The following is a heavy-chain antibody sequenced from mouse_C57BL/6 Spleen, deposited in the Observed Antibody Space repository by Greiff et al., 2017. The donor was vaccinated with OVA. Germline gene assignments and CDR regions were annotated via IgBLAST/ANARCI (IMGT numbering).Heavy chain of an antibody. V-gene: IGHV1-82*01. CDR3: ARGGNYDYDVFAY. CDR2: IYPGDGDT. D-gene: IGHD2-4*01. J-gene: IGHJ3*01. Sequence: VQLQQPGPELVKPGASVKISCKASGYAFSSSWMNWVKQRPGQGLEWIGRIYPGDGDTNYNGKFKGKATLTADKSSSTAYMQLSSLTSEDSAVYFCARGGNYDYDVFAYWGQGTLVTVSA. CDR1: GYAFSSSW.